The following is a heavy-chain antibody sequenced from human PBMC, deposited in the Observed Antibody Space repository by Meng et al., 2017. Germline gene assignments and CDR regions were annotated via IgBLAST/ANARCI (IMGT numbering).Heavy chain of an antibody. J-gene: IGHJ4*02. CDR2: IYHGGNT. V-gene: IGHV4/OR15-8*02. CDR3: ASWIYSCGWQ. CDR1: GGSISSVDW. Sequence: LQSAGQCSVQPWGTLSLTCVVSGGSISSVDWWSWVRQPPGKGLEWIGEIYHGGNTNYNPSLKSRVTISIDKSKNQFSLKLSSVTAADTAVYYCASWIYSCGWQWGQGTLVTVSS. D-gene: IGHD6-19*01.